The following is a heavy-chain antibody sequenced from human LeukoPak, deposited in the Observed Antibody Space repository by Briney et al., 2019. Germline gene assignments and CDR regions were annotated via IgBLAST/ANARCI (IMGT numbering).Heavy chain of an antibody. V-gene: IGHV3-23*01. J-gene: IGHJ4*02. CDR3: AKDMSSGWYDWDYFDY. Sequence: GGSLRLSCAASGFTFSRYAMSWVRQAPGKGLEWVSAISGSGGSTYYADSVKGRFTISRDNSKNTLHLQMNSLRAEDTAVYYCAKDMSSGWYDWDYFDYWGQGTLVTVSS. CDR1: GFTFSRYA. D-gene: IGHD6-19*01. CDR2: ISGSGGST.